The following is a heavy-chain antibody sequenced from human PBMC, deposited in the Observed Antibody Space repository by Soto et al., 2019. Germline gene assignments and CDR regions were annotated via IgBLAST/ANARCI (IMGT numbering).Heavy chain of an antibody. CDR2: IWYDGSNK. V-gene: IGHV3-33*01. J-gene: IGHJ4*02. CDR3: ARDRGKITIFGVVIIDHFDY. Sequence: GSLRLSCAASGFTFSSYGMHWVRQAPGKGLEWVAVIWYDGSNKYYADSVKGRFTISRDNSKNTLYLQMNSLRAEDTAVYYCARDRGKITIFGVVIIDHFDYWGQGTLVTVSS. D-gene: IGHD3-3*01. CDR1: GFTFSSYG.